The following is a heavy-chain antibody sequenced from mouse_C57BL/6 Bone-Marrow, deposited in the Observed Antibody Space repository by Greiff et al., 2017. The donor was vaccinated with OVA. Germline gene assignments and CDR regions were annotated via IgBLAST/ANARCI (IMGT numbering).Heavy chain of an antibody. CDR2: IYPGDGDT. V-gene: IGHV1-82*01. J-gene: IGHJ3*01. CDR3: ARMGTWIAY. Sequence: QVQLQQSGPELVKPGASVKISCTASGYAFSSSWMNWVKQRPGTGLEWIGRIYPGDGDTNYNGQFKGKATLTADKSYSTAYLQLSRLNSEDTAVYVSARMGTWIAYWGQGTLVTVSA. CDR1: GYAFSSSW.